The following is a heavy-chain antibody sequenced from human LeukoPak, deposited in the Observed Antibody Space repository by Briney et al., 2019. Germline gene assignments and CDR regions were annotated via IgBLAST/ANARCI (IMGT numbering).Heavy chain of an antibody. CDR1: GYTFTKYY. Sequence: PGASVKVSCKASGYTFTKYYVHWVRQAPGQGLEWMGIINPSGGGTKYAQKFQGRVTMTRDTTTSTVYMELSSLRSEDTAVYFCARGAPVRFDFSSVLIALFDPWGQGTLLPVSS. D-gene: IGHD3-3*01. CDR3: ARGAPVRFDFSSVLIALFDP. J-gene: IGHJ5*02. CDR2: INPSGGGT. V-gene: IGHV1-46*01.